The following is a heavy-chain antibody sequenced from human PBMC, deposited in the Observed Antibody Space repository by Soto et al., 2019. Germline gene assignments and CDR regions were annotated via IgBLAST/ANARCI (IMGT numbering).Heavy chain of an antibody. CDR1: GGSISSGDYY. CDR3: ARVGTVVAATPGAFDI. D-gene: IGHD2-15*01. CDR2: IYYSGST. Sequence: QVQLQESGPGLVKPSQTLSLTCTVSGGSISSGDYYWSWIRQPPGKGLEWIGYIYYSGSTYYNPSLKSRVTISVDTSKNQFSLKLSSVTAADTAVYYCARVGTVVAATPGAFDIWGQGTMVTVSS. V-gene: IGHV4-30-4*01. J-gene: IGHJ3*02.